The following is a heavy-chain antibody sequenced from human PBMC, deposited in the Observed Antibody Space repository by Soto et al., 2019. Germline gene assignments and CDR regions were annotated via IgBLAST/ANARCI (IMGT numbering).Heavy chain of an antibody. V-gene: IGHV4-39*01. J-gene: IGHJ4*02. CDR2: IYYRGNA. Sequence: SETLSLTSSVSGYPIQSGKYFWGWVRHPPGKGLEWIGSIYYRGNAYYNPSLQTRVTISLDKSRSQFSLKLNSVTAADSAVYFCARLEGLATISYYFDFWGPGALVTVSS. D-gene: IGHD3-9*01. CDR3: ARLEGLATISYYFDF. CDR1: GYPIQSGKYF.